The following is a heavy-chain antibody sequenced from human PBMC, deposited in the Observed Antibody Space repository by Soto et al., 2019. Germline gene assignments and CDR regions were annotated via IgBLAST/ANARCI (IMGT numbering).Heavy chain of an antibody. J-gene: IGHJ4*02. V-gene: IGHV4-4*02. CDR1: GVSISSHYW. CDR2: IFHNGNT. D-gene: IGHD1-26*01. Sequence: QVQLRESGPGLVKPSGTLSLTCSVSGVSISSHYWWRWVRHSPGKGLEWIGEIFHNGNTNFHSSLKTRVSISVDKSKNQFSLNLRSVTAADTAVYYCARLVPGGSYTGWPDYWGQGTLVTVSS. CDR3: ARLVPGGSYTGWPDY.